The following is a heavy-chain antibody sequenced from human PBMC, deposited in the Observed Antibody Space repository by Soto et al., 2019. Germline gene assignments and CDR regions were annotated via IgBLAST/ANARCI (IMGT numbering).Heavy chain of an antibody. Sequence: QVQLQQWGAGLLKPSETLSLTCAVYGGSFSGYYWSWIRQPPGKGLEWIGEINHSGSTNYNPSLKSRVTISVDTSTNQFSLKLGSVIAADTAVYYCARGVTTVTTVRYFQHWGQGTLVTVSS. V-gene: IGHV4-34*01. J-gene: IGHJ1*01. D-gene: IGHD4-17*01. CDR3: ARGVTTVTTVRYFQH. CDR1: GGSFSGYY. CDR2: INHSGST.